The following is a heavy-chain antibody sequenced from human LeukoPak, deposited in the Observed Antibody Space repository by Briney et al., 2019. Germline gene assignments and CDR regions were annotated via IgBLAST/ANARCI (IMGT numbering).Heavy chain of an antibody. CDR2: IIPIFGTA. Sequence: ASVKVSCKASGGTFSSYAISWVRQAPGQGLEWMGGIIPIFGTANYAQKFQGRVTITADESTSTAYMELSSLRAEDTAVYYCAKDEQWLGVYYYYYMDVWGKGTTVTISS. J-gene: IGHJ6*03. D-gene: IGHD6-19*01. V-gene: IGHV1-69*13. CDR1: GGTFSSYA. CDR3: AKDEQWLGVYYYYYMDV.